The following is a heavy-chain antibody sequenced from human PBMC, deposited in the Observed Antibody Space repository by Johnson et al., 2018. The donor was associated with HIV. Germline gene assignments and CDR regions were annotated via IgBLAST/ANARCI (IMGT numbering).Heavy chain of an antibody. D-gene: IGHD2-2*01. Sequence: VQLVESGGGLVKPGGSLRLSCAASGFTFSSYAMSWVRQAPGKGLEWVSAISGSGGSTYYADSVKGRFTISRDNSKNSLYLQMNSLRAEDTALYYCARVGEYCSSTSCSGAFDIWGQGTMVTVSS. CDR1: GFTFSSYA. V-gene: IGHV3-23*04. CDR3: ARVGEYCSSTSCSGAFDI. J-gene: IGHJ3*02. CDR2: ISGSGGST.